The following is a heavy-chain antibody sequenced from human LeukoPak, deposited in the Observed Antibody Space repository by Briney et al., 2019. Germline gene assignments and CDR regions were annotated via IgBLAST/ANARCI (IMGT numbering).Heavy chain of an antibody. J-gene: IGHJ4*02. Sequence: ASVKVSCKASGYTFTSYYMHWVRQAPGQGLEWMGIINPSGGSTSYAQKFQGRVTMTRDTSTSTVYKELSSLRSEDTAVYYCARDLRIPSSRFSGSYYGPFDYWGQGTLVTVSS. CDR2: INPSGGST. D-gene: IGHD1-26*01. CDR1: GYTFTSYY. V-gene: IGHV1-46*01. CDR3: ARDLRIPSSRFSGSYYGPFDY.